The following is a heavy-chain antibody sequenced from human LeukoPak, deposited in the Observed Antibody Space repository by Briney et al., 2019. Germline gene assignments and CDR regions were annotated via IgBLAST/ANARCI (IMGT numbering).Heavy chain of an antibody. CDR2: ISGSGGST. CDR1: GFTFSSYA. J-gene: IGHJ4*02. V-gene: IGHV3-23*01. Sequence: PGGSLRLSCAASGFTFSSYAMSWVRQAPGKGLVWVSAISGSGGSTYYADSVKGRFTISRDNSKNTLYLQMNSLRAEDTAVYYCAKVGGATVTPRNRLYYFDYWGQGTLVTVSS. CDR3: AKVGGATVTPRNRLYYFDY. D-gene: IGHD4-17*01.